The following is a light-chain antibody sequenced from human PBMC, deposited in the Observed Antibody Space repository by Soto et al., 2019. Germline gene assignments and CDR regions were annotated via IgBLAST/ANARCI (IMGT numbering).Light chain of an antibody. CDR3: QQYNGFSRT. CDR2: KAS. CDR1: QSISSW. Sequence: DIQMTQSPSTLSASVGGIGSMSCLASQSISSWLAWYQQKPGKAPKLLIYKASSLESGVPSRFSGSGSGTEFTLTISSMQPDDLATYYCQQYNGFSRTFGQGTKVDIK. J-gene: IGKJ1*01. V-gene: IGKV1-5*03.